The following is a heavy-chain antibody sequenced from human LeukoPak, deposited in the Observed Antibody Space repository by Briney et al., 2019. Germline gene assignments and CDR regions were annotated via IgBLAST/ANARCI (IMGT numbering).Heavy chain of an antibody. V-gene: IGHV4-59*02. Sequence: SETLSLTCTVSGGSVSGYYWSWIRQPPGKGLEWIGYIYYSGSSYYNPSLKSRVTMSVATSKRQFSLKLRSVTAADTAVYHCAREGTVTTRAFDLWGQGTMVTVSS. CDR2: IYYSGSS. D-gene: IGHD4-17*01. J-gene: IGHJ3*01. CDR3: AREGTVTTRAFDL. CDR1: GGSVSGYY.